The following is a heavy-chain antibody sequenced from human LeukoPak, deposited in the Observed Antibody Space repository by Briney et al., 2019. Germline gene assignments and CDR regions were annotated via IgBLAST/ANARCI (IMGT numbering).Heavy chain of an antibody. J-gene: IGHJ4*02. D-gene: IGHD2-15*01. V-gene: IGHV4-59*01. CDR3: ARVGYPNGGLDY. Sequence: SETLSLTCTVSGGSISSYYWSWIRQPPGKGLEWIGYIYYSGSTNYNPSLKSRVTISVDTSRNQFSLKLSSVTAADTAVYYCARVGYPNGGLDYWGQGTLVTVSS. CDR1: GGSISSYY. CDR2: IYYSGST.